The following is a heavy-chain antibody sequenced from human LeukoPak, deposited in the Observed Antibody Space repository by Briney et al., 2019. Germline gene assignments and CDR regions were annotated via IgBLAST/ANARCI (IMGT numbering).Heavy chain of an antibody. J-gene: IGHJ6*03. V-gene: IGHV1-58*01. CDR2: IVVGSGNT. Sequence: GTSVKVSCKASGFTFTSSAVQWVRQARGQRLEWIGWIVVGSGNTNYAQKFQERVTITRDMSTSTAYMELSSLRSEDTAVYYCARGAHGYYMDVWGKGTTVTVSS. CDR1: GFTFTSSA. CDR3: ARGAHGYYMDV.